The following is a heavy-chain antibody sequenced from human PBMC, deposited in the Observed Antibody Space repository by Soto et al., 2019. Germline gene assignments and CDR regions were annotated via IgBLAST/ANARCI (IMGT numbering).Heavy chain of an antibody. CDR3: ARVYCSGGSCSSLDY. CDR1: GYTFTSYF. J-gene: IGHJ4*02. Sequence: ASVKVSCKASGYTFTSYFMHWVRQSPGQGLEWVGIINPSGGSSSYAQKFQGRVTMTRDTSTSTVYMELSSLRSEDTAVYYCARVYCSGGSCSSLDYWGQGTLVTVSS. V-gene: IGHV1-46*03. CDR2: INPSGGSS. D-gene: IGHD2-15*01.